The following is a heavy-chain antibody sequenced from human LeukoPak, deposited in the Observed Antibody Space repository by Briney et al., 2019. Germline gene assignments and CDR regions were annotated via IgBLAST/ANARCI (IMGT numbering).Heavy chain of an antibody. D-gene: IGHD2-2*02. CDR2: IRYDGSNK. CDR3: AKGGVPAAIRWFDP. J-gene: IGHJ5*02. CDR1: GFTFSSYG. Sequence: QPGGSLRLSCAASGFTFSSYGMHWVRQAPGKGLEWVAFIRYDGSNKYYADSVKGRLTISRDNSKNTLYLQMNSLRAEDTAVYYCAKGGVPAAIRWFDPWGQGTLVTVSS. V-gene: IGHV3-30*02.